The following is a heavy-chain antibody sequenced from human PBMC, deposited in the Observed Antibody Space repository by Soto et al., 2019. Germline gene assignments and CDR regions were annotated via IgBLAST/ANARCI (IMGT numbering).Heavy chain of an antibody. CDR2: IYPGDSDT. D-gene: IGHD6-13*01. V-gene: IGHV5-51*01. J-gene: IGHJ4*02. Sequence: GESLKISCKGSGYSFTSYWIGWVRQMPGKGLEWMGIIYPGDSDTRYSPSFQGQVTISADKSISTAYLQWSSLKASDTAMYYCARRKYSSSWPGTNYFDYWGQGTLVTSPQ. CDR1: GYSFTSYW. CDR3: ARRKYSSSWPGTNYFDY.